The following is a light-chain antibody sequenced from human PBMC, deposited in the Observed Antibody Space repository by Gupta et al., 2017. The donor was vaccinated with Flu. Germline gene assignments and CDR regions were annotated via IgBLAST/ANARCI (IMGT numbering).Light chain of an antibody. Sequence: IACKSSQSLQLNNGKTYLYWYHHQEARHPRLLIYESANRYSGVLDRVSGGGSGTDYTLKISRMEAEDVGIFYCMQRLHLPYTFGQGSKLEIK. CDR3: MQRLHLPYT. J-gene: IGKJ2*01. CDR2: ESA. V-gene: IGKV2D-29*01. CDR1: QSLQLNNGKTY.